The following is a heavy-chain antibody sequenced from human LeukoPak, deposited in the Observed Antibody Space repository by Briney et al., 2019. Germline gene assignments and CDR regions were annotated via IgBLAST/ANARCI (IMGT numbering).Heavy chain of an antibody. CDR1: GFTVSNNY. CDR2: IYSGGRT. D-gene: IGHD6-13*01. J-gene: IGHJ4*02. CDR3: ARGLAAAGVPFDY. V-gene: IGHV3-53*01. Sequence: PGGSLRLSCAASGFTVSNNYMTWVRQAPGKGLEWVSIIYSGGRTYYADSVKGRLTISRDNSKNTLYVQMNSLRVEDTAVYYCARGLAAAGVPFDYWGQGTLVAVSS.